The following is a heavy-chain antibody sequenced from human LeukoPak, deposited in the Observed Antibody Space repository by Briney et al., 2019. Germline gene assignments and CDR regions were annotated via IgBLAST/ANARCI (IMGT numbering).Heavy chain of an antibody. Sequence: ASVKVSCKASGYTFTGYYMHWVRQAPGQGLEWMGRINPNSGGTNYAQKFQGRVTMTRDTSISTAYMELGSLTSDDTAVYYCARGHSTERTQYFFDFWGQGTLVTVSS. D-gene: IGHD4-17*01. V-gene: IGHV1-2*06. CDR2: INPNSGGT. CDR3: ARGHSTERTQYFFDF. J-gene: IGHJ4*02. CDR1: GYTFTGYY.